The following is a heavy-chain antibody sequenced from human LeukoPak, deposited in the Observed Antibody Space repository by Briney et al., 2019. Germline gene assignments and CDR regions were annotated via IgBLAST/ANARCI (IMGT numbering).Heavy chain of an antibody. CDR1: GYTFTSYD. Sequence: ASVKVSCKASGYTFTSYDINWVRQATGQGLEWMGWMNPNSGNTGYAQKFQGRVTITRNTSISTAYMELSSLRSEDTAVYYCARGVYGSGSYCSDYWGQGTLVTVSS. D-gene: IGHD3-10*01. J-gene: IGHJ4*02. CDR3: ARGVYGSGSYCSDY. V-gene: IGHV1-8*03. CDR2: MNPNSGNT.